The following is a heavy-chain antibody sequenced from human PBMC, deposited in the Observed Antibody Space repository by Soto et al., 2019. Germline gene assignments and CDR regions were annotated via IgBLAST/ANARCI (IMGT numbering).Heavy chain of an antibody. CDR2: INAGNGNT. D-gene: IGHD3-10*01. CDR3: AGVGGSGSYQGAVDI. Sequence: GSPGKVSCKASGYTFLRFVMLWVGQAPGQRLEWMGWINAGNGNTKYSQKFQGRVTITRDTSASTAYMELSSLRSEDTAVYYCAGVGGSGSYQGAVDIWGQGTMVTVSS. CDR1: GYTFLRFV. V-gene: IGHV1-3*01. J-gene: IGHJ3*02.